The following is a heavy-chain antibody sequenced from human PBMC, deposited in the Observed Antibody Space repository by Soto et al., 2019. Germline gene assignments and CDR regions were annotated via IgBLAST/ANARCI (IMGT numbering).Heavy chain of an antibody. J-gene: IGHJ6*02. D-gene: IGHD5-12*01. CDR3: ARTARYSVPYGMDV. Sequence: QVQLVQSGAEVKKPGSSVKVSCTASGGTFSSYAISWVRQAPGQGLEWMGGIIPIFGTANYAQKLQGRVTITADESTSTAYMELSSLRSEDTAGYYCARTARYSVPYGMDVWGQGTTVTVSS. CDR1: GGTFSSYA. CDR2: IIPIFGTA. V-gene: IGHV1-69*01.